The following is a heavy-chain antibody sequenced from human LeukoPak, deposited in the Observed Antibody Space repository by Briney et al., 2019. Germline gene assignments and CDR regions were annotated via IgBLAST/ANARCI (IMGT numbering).Heavy chain of an antibody. CDR1: GFTFSSYW. CDR3: ARETPPHIVLMVYALYYYMDV. J-gene: IGHJ6*03. Sequence: QPGGSLRLSCAASGFTFSSYWMSWVRQAPGKGLEWVANIKQDGSEKYYVDSVKGRFTISRDNAKNSLYLQMNSLRAEDTAVYYCARETPPHIVLMVYALYYYMDVWGKGTTVTVSS. CDR2: IKQDGSEK. D-gene: IGHD2-8*01. V-gene: IGHV3-7*01.